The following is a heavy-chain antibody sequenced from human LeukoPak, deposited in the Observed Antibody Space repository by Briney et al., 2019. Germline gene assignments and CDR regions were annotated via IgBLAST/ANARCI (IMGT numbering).Heavy chain of an antibody. Sequence: PGGSLGLSCAASGFIFNTYTMNWVRQAPGKGLEWVSSISSSTSHIYYADSVKGRFTISRDNAKNTLYLQMNSLRAEDTAVYYCARVGVSSDWYFDLWGRGTLVTVSS. D-gene: IGHD2-8*01. V-gene: IGHV3-21*01. CDR3: ARVGVSSDWYFDL. CDR2: ISSSTSHI. CDR1: GFIFNTYT. J-gene: IGHJ2*01.